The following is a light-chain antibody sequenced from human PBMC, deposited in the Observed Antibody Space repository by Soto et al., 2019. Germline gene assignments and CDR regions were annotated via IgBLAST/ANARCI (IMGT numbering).Light chain of an antibody. V-gene: IGKV1-39*01. Sequence: DIQVTQSPSSLSASVGDRVTITCRASQSISSYLNWYQQKPGKAPKLLIYAASTLQSGVPSRFSGSGSGTDFTLTISSLQPEDFATYYCQQSFSTSRTFGQGTKVDIK. CDR1: QSISSY. CDR3: QQSFSTSRT. J-gene: IGKJ1*01. CDR2: AAS.